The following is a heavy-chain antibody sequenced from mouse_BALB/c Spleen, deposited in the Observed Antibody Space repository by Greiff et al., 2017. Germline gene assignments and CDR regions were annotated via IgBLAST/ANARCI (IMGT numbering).Heavy chain of an antibody. CDR1: GYSITSDYA. Sequence: EVHLVESGPGLVKPSQSLSLTCTVTGYSITSDYAWNWIRQFPGNKLEWMGYISYSGSTSYNPSLKSRISITRDTSKNQFFLQLNSVTTEDTATYYCARSGDYDYAMDYWGQGTSVTVSS. J-gene: IGHJ4*01. CDR3: ARSGDYDYAMDY. V-gene: IGHV3-2*02. CDR2: ISYSGST. D-gene: IGHD2-4*01.